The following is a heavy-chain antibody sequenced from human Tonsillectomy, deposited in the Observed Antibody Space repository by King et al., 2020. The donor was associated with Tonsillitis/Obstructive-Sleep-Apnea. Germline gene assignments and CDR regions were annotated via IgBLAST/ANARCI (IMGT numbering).Heavy chain of an antibody. CDR2: IYTGDRT. J-gene: IGHJ4*02. V-gene: IGHV3-53*01. CDR3: AGDPTSVTAWGF. D-gene: IGHD4-17*01. CDR1: GFSVSYNY. Sequence: VQLVESGGGLIQPGGSLRLSCAASGFSVSYNYMTWVRQAPGKGLEWVSSIYTGDRTDYADSVKGRLNISRDNSKNTLFLQMNSLRVEDTAIYYCAGDPTSVTAWGFWGQGTLVTVSS.